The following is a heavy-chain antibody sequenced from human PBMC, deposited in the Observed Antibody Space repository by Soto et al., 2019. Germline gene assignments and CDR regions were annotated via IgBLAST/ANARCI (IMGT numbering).Heavy chain of an antibody. CDR2: INHSGST. D-gene: IGHD6-6*01. CDR3: ERGLEYSSSRHIDY. J-gene: IGHJ4*02. CDR1: GGSISGYY. Sequence: SETLSLTCAVYGGSISGYYWSWIRQPPGKGLEWIGEINHSGSTNYNPSLKSRVTISVDTSKNQFSLKLSSVTAADTAVYYCERGLEYSSSRHIDYWGQGTLVTVSS. V-gene: IGHV4-34*01.